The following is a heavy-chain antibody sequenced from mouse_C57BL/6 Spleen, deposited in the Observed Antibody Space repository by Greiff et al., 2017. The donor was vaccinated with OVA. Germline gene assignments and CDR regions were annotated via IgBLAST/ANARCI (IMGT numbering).Heavy chain of an antibody. V-gene: IGHV5-9-1*02. J-gene: IGHJ4*01. CDR2: ISSGGDYI. CDR1: GFTFSSYA. CDR3: TGDGGITTVVDAMDY. D-gene: IGHD1-1*01. Sequence: EVQRVESGEGLVKPGGSLKLSCAASGFTFSSYAMSWVRQTPEKRLEWVAYISSGGDYIYYADTVKGRFTISRDNARNTLYLQMSSLKSEDTAMYYCTGDGGITTVVDAMDYWGQGTSVTVSS.